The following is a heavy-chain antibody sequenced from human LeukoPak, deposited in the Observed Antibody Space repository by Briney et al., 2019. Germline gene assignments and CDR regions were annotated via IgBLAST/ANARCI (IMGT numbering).Heavy chain of an antibody. CDR1: GFSFSSYG. CDR3: AKERWELLPGYYFDY. D-gene: IGHD1-26*01. J-gene: IGHJ4*02. CDR2: ISSTGGTT. V-gene: IGHV3-23*01. Sequence: GGSLRLSCAASGFSFSSYGMSWVRQAPGKGLEWVSAISSTGGTTYYADSVKGRFTISRDNSKNTLYLQMNSLRAEDTAIYYCAKERWELLPGYYFDYWGQGTLITVSS.